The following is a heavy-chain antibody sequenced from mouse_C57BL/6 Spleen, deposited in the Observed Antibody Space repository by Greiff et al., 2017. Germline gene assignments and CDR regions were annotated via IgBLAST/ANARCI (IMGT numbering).Heavy chain of an antibody. Sequence: QVQLKQPGAELVRPGSSVKLSCKASGYTFTSYWLDWVKQRPGQGLEWIGNIYPSASDTHYNHKFKDKATLTVDKSSSTAYMQLSSLTSEDSAVYYCAREGTGALLAYWGQGTLVTVSA. CDR2: IYPSASDT. J-gene: IGHJ3*01. V-gene: IGHV1-61*01. D-gene: IGHD3-3*01. CDR3: AREGTGALLAY. CDR1: GYTFTSYW.